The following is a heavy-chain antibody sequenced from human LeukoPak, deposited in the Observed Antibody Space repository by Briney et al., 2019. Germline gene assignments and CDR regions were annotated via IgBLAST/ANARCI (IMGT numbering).Heavy chain of an antibody. V-gene: IGHV3-48*03. D-gene: IGHD3-22*01. J-gene: IGHJ4*02. CDR3: ARDNYDSSGPYYFDY. CDR2: ISSSGSTI. Sequence: GGSLRLSCAASGFTFSTYEMTWVSQSPGKGLEWVSYISSSGSTIHYADSVKGRFTISRDNARNSLYLQMNSLRAEDTAVYYCARDNYDSSGPYYFDYWGQGTLVTVSS. CDR1: GFTFSTYE.